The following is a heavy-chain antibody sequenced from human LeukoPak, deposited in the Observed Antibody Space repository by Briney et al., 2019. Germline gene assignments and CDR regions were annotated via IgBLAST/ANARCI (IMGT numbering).Heavy chain of an antibody. CDR1: GFTFSSYA. CDR2: ISYDGSNK. Sequence: GGSLRLSCAASGFTFSSYAIHWVRQAPGKGLEWVAVISYDGSNKYYADSVKGRFTISIDNSKNTLYLQINSLRADDTAVYYCARDRAYQRLAYCFDYWGQGTLVTVSS. D-gene: IGHD2-2*01. V-gene: IGHV3-30-3*01. J-gene: IGHJ4*02. CDR3: ARDRAYQRLAYCFDY.